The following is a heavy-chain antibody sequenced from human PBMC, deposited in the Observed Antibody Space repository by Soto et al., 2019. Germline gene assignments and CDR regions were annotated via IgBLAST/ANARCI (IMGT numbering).Heavy chain of an antibody. J-gene: IGHJ4*02. CDR1: GFTFSDYA. D-gene: IGHD3-10*01. V-gene: IGHV3-23*01. CDR3: AASGSYYYAAY. CDR2: ISGSGGSS. Sequence: EVQLLESGGGLVQPGGSLRLSCAASGFTFSDYAMTWVRQAPGKGLEWVSVISGSGGSSYYAESVKGRFTISRDNSKNTLYVQMNSLRAEDTAIYYCAASGSYYYAAYWGQGTLVIVSS.